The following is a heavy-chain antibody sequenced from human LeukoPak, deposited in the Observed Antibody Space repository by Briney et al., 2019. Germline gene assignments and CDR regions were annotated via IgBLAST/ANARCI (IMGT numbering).Heavy chain of an antibody. J-gene: IGHJ3*02. CDR1: GFTFSDYY. D-gene: IGHD1-14*01. V-gene: IGHV3-11*01. CDR2: ISSSGSTI. Sequence: GGSLRLSCAASGFTFSDYYMSLIRQAPGKGLEWVSYISSSGSTIYYADSVKGRFTISRDNAKNSLYLQMNSLRAEDTAVYYCARDRPGVDDAFDIWGQGTMVTVSS. CDR3: ARDRPGVDDAFDI.